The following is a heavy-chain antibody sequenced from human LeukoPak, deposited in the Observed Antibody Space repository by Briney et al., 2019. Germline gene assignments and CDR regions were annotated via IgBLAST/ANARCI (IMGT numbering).Heavy chain of an antibody. J-gene: IGHJ3*02. D-gene: IGHD3-3*01. CDR3: ARDPTIFGVVSYPRGGGAFDI. V-gene: IGHV4-59*01. Sequence: SETLSLTCTVSGGSISSYYWSWIRQPPGKGLEWIGYIYYSGSTNYNPSLKSRVTISVDTSKNQFSLKLSSVTAADTAVYYCARDPTIFGVVSYPRGGGAFDIWGQGTMVTVSS. CDR2: IYYSGST. CDR1: GGSISSYY.